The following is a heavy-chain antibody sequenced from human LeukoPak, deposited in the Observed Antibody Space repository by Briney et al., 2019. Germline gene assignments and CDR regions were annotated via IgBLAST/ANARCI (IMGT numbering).Heavy chain of an antibody. D-gene: IGHD6-19*01. CDR2: IRYDGSNK. CDR1: GFTFTTYG. V-gene: IGHV3-30*02. Sequence: GGSLRLSCAASGFTFTTYGMYWVRQAPGKGLEWVAFIRYDGSNKDYADSVKGRFTISRDNAKNTLYLQMNSLRAEDTAVYYCAREAVAFDYWGQGTLVTVSS. J-gene: IGHJ4*02. CDR3: AREAVAFDY.